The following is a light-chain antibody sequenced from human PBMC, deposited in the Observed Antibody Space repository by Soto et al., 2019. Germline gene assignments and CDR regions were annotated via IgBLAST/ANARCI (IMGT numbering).Light chain of an antibody. Sequence: EIVLTQSPATLSVSPGERATLSCRASQSVSSNLAWYQQKPGQAPRLLIYAASTRATGIAARFSGSGSGTEFTLTITSLQSEDFAVYFWQQYNNWPQYTFGQGTKLEIK. CDR2: AAS. J-gene: IGKJ2*01. CDR3: QQYNNWPQYT. CDR1: QSVSSN. V-gene: IGKV3-15*01.